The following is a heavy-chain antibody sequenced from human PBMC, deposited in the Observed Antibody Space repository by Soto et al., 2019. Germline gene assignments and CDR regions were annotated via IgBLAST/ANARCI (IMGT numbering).Heavy chain of an antibody. CDR3: ATPLGTAGSSFDY. CDR1: GFTFSSYE. CDR2: ISGSGSYI. Sequence: PGGSLRLSCAASGFTFSSYEMNWVRQAPGKGLEWVSSISGSGSYIYYADSVKGRFTISRDNAKNSLYLQMNSLRADDTAVYYCATPLGTAGSSFDYWGQGTLVTVSS. D-gene: IGHD7-27*01. V-gene: IGHV3-21*01. J-gene: IGHJ4*01.